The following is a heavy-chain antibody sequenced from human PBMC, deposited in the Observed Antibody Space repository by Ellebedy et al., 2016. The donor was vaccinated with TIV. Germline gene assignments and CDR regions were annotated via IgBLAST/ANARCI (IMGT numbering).Heavy chain of an antibody. D-gene: IGHD4-17*01. CDR3: AREGKQRDTVTTNWFDP. CDR1: GASIRSGDYY. V-gene: IGHV4-31*03. J-gene: IGHJ5*02. CDR2: MHEKGNI. Sequence: MPSETLSLTCSVSGASIRSGDYYWSWIRQHPGKGLEWIGYMHEKGNIYHNPSLKSRVTISLDTSKNRLTLELSSVTAADTAVYFCAREGKQRDTVTTNWFDPWGQGTLVTVSS.